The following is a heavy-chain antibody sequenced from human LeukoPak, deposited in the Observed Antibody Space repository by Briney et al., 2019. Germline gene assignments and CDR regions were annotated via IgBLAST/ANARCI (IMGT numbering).Heavy chain of an antibody. CDR3: AKASIPDYYYYYGMDV. J-gene: IGHJ6*02. Sequence: GGSLRLSCAASGFTFSSYAMSWVRQAPGKGLEWVSAISGSGGSAYYADSVKGRFTISRDNSKNTLYLQMNSLRVEDTAVYYCAKASIPDYYYYYGMDVWGQGTTVTVSS. CDR1: GFTFSSYA. D-gene: IGHD2-2*01. V-gene: IGHV3-23*01. CDR2: ISGSGGSA.